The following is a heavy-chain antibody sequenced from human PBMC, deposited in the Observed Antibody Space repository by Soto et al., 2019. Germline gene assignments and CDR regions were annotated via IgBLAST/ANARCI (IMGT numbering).Heavy chain of an antibody. CDR2: TRNKANSYTT. CDR3: ARVEYRASYYFDY. CDR1: GFTFSDHY. D-gene: IGHD1-26*01. J-gene: IGHJ4*02. Sequence: EVQLVESGGGLVQPGGSLRLSCAASGFTFSDHYMDWVRQAPGKGLEWVGRTRNKANSYTTEYAASVKGRFTISRDDSTNSLYLQMNSLKTEDTAVYYCARVEYRASYYFDYWGQGTLVTVSS. V-gene: IGHV3-72*01.